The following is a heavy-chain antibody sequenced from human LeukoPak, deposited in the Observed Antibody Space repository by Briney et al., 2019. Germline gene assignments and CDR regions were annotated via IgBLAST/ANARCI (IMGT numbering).Heavy chain of an antibody. CDR3: STGSGHAFDI. J-gene: IGHJ3*02. CDR2: INSDGRST. CDR1: GFTFSSYW. D-gene: IGHD3-10*01. V-gene: IGHV3-74*01. Sequence: GGSLSLSCPASGFTFSSYWMHWVRQVPGKGLVWVSRINSDGRSTSYADSVKGRFTISRDNAKNTLYVQMNSLRAEDTAVYYCSTGSGHAFDIWGRGTMVTVSS.